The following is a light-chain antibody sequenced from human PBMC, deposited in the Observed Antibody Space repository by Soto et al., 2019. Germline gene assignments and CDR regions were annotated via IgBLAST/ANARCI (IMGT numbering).Light chain of an antibody. CDR2: DAP. V-gene: IGKV1-5*01. CDR1: QSISSW. CDR3: QQYNSYSPT. Sequence: DIQMTQSPSTLSASVGDRVTITCRASQSISSWLAWYQQKPGKAPKLLIYDAPSLESGVPSRFSGSGSGTEFTLTISSLQPDDFATYYCQQYNSYSPTFGQGTKVDIK. J-gene: IGKJ1*01.